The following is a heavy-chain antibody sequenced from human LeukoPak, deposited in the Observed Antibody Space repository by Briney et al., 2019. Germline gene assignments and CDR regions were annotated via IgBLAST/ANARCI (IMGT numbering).Heavy chain of an antibody. CDR1: GGSFSGYY. Sequence: TSETLSLTCAVYGGSFSGYYWSWIRRPPGKGLEWIGEINHSGSTNYNPSLKSRVTISVDTSKNQFSLKLSSVTAADTAVYYCARVKAGFDPWGQGTLVTVSS. J-gene: IGHJ5*02. CDR2: INHSGST. V-gene: IGHV4-34*01. CDR3: ARVKAGFDP. D-gene: IGHD6-13*01.